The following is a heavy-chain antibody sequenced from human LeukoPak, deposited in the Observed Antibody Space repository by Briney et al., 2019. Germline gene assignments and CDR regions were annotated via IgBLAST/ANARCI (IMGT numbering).Heavy chain of an antibody. CDR1: GLTFYTYG. Sequence: GGSLRLSCAASGLTFYTYGMSCVRQAPGQRLEWVSGISGSGDPTYYADSVKGRFTISRDNSKSTLYLQMNSLRVEDTAVYYCAKGHSAHGTGFDCWGQGTLVAVSS. J-gene: IGHJ4*02. V-gene: IGHV3-23*01. CDR2: ISGSGDPT. CDR3: AKGHSAHGTGFDC. D-gene: IGHD1-14*01.